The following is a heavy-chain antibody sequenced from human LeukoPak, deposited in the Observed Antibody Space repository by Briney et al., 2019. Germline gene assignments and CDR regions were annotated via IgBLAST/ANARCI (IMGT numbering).Heavy chain of an antibody. Sequence: GGSLRLSCAASGFTFDDYAMHWVRQAPGKGLEWVSGISWNSGSIGYADSVKGRFTISRDNAKNSLYLQMNSLRAEDTALYYCAKAMGYCGGDCYSGAFDYWGQGTLVTVSS. J-gene: IGHJ4*02. CDR1: GFTFDDYA. CDR2: ISWNSGSI. V-gene: IGHV3-9*01. CDR3: AKAMGYCGGDCYSGAFDY. D-gene: IGHD2-21*02.